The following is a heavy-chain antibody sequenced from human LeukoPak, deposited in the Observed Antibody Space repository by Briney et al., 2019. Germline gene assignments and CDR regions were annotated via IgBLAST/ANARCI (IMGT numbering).Heavy chain of an antibody. V-gene: IGHV4-61*02. CDR3: ARYSASRYYFDY. D-gene: IGHD2-21*01. Sequence: SQTLSLTCTVSGGSISSGSYYWSWIRQPAGKGLEWIGRIYTSGSTNYNPSLKSRVTISVDTSKNQFSLKLSSVTAADTAVYYCARYSASRYYFDYWGQGTLVTVSS. J-gene: IGHJ4*02. CDR2: IYTSGST. CDR1: GGSISSGSYY.